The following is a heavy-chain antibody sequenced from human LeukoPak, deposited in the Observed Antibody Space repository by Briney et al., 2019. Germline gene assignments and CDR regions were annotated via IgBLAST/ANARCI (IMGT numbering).Heavy chain of an antibody. CDR2: IKQGGSEK. V-gene: IGHV3-7*01. CDR1: GFTFSSYW. D-gene: IGHD6-13*01. CDR3: ARDTRSSRVPIFDY. J-gene: IGHJ4*02. Sequence: GGSLRLSCAASGFTFSSYWMSWVRQAPGKGLEWVANIKQGGSEKYYVYSVKVVFTILRYNAKISLYLQMNSLRDEDTAVYYCARDTRSSRVPIFDYWGQGTLVTVSS.